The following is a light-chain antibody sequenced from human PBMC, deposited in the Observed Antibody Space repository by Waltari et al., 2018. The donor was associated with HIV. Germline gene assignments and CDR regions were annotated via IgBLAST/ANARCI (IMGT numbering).Light chain of an antibody. V-gene: IGLV2-14*01. Sequence: QPALTQPASVSGSPGQSISISCTGTSSDVGGYKYVSWYQQHPGKAPKLMIYEVSNRPSGVSYRFSASKSGNTASLTISGLQADDESDYYCSSYTTSGTLVFGTGTKVTVL. CDR3: SSYTTSGTLV. CDR1: SSDVGGYKY. CDR2: EVS. J-gene: IGLJ1*01.